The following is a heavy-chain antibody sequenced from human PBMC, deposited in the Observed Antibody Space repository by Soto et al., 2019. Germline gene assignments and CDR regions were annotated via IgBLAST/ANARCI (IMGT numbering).Heavy chain of an antibody. J-gene: IGHJ1*01. CDR2: ISGSGDST. CDR1: GFTFSSYA. V-gene: IGHV3-23*01. Sequence: GGSLRLSCAGSGFTFSSYAMSWVRQAPGKRLEWVSGISGSGDSTYYADSVKGRFTISRDNSKNTLYLQMNSLRAEDTAVYYCAKGVPGIAVAGTGYFQHWGQGTLVTVSS. CDR3: AKGVPGIAVAGTGYFQH. D-gene: IGHD6-19*01.